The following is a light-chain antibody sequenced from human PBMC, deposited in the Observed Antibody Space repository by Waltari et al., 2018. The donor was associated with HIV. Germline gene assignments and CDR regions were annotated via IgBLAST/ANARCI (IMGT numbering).Light chain of an antibody. J-gene: IGLJ3*02. CDR2: SNN. Sequence: QSVLTQPPSASGTPGQRVTISCSGSSSHIEINTVSSYQPFPGTAPQLLIYSNNQRPSGGPDRFSGSKAGTSAALAISGLQSEDEADYYCATWDDSLNGPVFGGGTKLTVL. CDR3: ATWDDSLNGPV. CDR1: SSHIEINT. V-gene: IGLV1-44*01.